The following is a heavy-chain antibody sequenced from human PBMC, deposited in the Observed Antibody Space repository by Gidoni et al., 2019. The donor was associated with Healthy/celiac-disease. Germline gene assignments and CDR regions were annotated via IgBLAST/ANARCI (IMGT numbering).Heavy chain of an antibody. V-gene: IGHV3-11*01. CDR3: ARDVGVVVPAAIPPQEDYYYGMDV. CDR2: ISSSGSTI. CDR1: GFTFSDYY. D-gene: IGHD2-2*01. Sequence: QVQLVESGGGLVKPGGSLRLSCAASGFTFSDYYMSWIRQAPGKGLEWVSYISSSGSTIYYADSVKGRFTISRDNAKNSLYLQMNSLRAEDTAVYYCARDVGVVVPAAIPPQEDYYYGMDVWGQGTTVTVSS. J-gene: IGHJ6*02.